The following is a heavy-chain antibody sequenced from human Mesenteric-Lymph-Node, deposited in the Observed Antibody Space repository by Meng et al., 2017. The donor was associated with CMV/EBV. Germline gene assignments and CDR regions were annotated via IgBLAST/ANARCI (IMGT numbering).Heavy chain of an antibody. CDR2: INPNSGVS. D-gene: IGHD2/OR15-2a*01. CDR1: GYTFTDFY. CDR3: ARDNVNPEGFDP. J-gene: IGHJ5*02. Sequence: QVQLVPSRAVVGQPGASVMLSCKASGYTFTDFYIHWVRQAPGQGLEWMGRINPNSGVSNSAQNFQGRVTMTRDTSISTAYMELGRLTSDDTAVYYCARDNVNPEGFDPWGQGTLVTVSS. V-gene: IGHV1-2*06.